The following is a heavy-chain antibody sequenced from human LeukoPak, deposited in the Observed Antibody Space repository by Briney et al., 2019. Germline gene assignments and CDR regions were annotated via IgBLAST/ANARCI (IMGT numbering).Heavy chain of an antibody. V-gene: IGHV3-48*03. CDR1: GFTFSSYA. CDR3: ARDVSAVGTNYFDN. Sequence: GGSLRLSCAASGFTFSSYAMSWVRQAPGKGLEWVSFISDSGTTKYHADSVKGRFTISRDSAENSLYLQMNSLRGRDTAVYYCARDVSAVGTNYFDNWGQGTLVTVSS. J-gene: IGHJ4*02. CDR2: ISDSGTTK. D-gene: IGHD6-13*01.